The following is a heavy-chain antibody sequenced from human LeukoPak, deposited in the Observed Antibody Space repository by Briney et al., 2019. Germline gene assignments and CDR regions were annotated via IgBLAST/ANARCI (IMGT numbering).Heavy chain of an antibody. CDR3: ARSSYYYDSSGYLFSAAFDY. CDR1: GGSISSYY. D-gene: IGHD3-22*01. J-gene: IGHJ4*02. V-gene: IGHV4-59*01. CDR2: IYYSGST. Sequence: PSETLSLTCTVSGGSISSYYWSWIRQPPGKGLEWIGNIYYSGSTNYNPSLKSRVTISVDTSKNQFSLKLSSVTAADTAVYYCARSSYYYDSSGYLFSAAFDYWGQGTLVTVSS.